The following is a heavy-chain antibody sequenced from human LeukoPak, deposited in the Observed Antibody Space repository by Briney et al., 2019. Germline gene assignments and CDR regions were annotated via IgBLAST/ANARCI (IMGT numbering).Heavy chain of an antibody. V-gene: IGHV4-39*07. J-gene: IGHJ6*02. CDR3: ARNYYDSSGYYYHGMDV. CDR1: GGSISSGSYY. CDR2: IYYSGST. D-gene: IGHD3-22*01. Sequence: SETLSLTCTVSGGSISSGSYYWGWIRQPPGKGLEWIGSIYYSGSTYYNPSLKSRVTISVDTSKNQFSLKLSSVTAADTAVYYCARNYYDSSGYYYHGMDVWGQGTTVTVSS.